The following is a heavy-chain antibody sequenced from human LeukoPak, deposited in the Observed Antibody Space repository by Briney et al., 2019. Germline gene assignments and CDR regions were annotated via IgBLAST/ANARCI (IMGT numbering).Heavy chain of an antibody. J-gene: IGHJ6*03. CDR2: INPSGGST. CDR1: GYTFTSYY. CDR3: ARGGIAAAGNIGNYYYYYMDV. D-gene: IGHD6-13*01. Sequence: ASVKVSCKASGYTFTSYYMHWVRQAPGQGLEWMGIINPSGGSTSYAQKFQGRVTMTRDMSTSTVYMELSSLRSEDTAVYYCARGGIAAAGNIGNYYYYYMDVWGKGTTVTISS. V-gene: IGHV1-46*01.